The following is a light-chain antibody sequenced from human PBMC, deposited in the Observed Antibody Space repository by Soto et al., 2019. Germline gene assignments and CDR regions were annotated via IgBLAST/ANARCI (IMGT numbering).Light chain of an antibody. J-gene: IGKJ1*01. CDR3: QQYGSSRGT. CDR2: GAT. Sequence: EVVLTQSPGTLSVSPGERATLYCRASQSVSSNHLAWYQHKHGQAPRLLIYGATNRATGISDSFTGSGSGTDFILTITRLEPEDFAVYYCQQYGSSRGTFGQGTKV. V-gene: IGKV3-20*01. CDR1: QSVSSNH.